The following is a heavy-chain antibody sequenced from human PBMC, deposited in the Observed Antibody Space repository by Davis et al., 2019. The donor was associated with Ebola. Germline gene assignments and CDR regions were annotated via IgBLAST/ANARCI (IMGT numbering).Heavy chain of an antibody. D-gene: IGHD4-17*01. Sequence: SETLSLTCTVSGDSISGSDYSWNWIRQPPGKGLEWIGHIYQRGSAYYNPSLKSRVTMAVDKSKNQFSLKLNSVTAADTAVYFCARGNGDARVDYWGQGTLVSVSS. V-gene: IGHV4-30-2*01. CDR2: IYQRGSA. CDR3: ARGNGDARVDY. J-gene: IGHJ4*02. CDR1: GDSISGSDYS.